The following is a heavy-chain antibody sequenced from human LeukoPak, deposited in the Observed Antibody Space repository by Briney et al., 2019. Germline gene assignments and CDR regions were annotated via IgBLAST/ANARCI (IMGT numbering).Heavy chain of an antibody. J-gene: IGHJ4*02. V-gene: IGHV1-24*01. D-gene: IGHD6-13*01. CDR2: FDPEDGET. Sequence: ASVKVSCKVSGYTLTELSMHWVRQAPGKGLEWMGGFDPEDGETIYAQKFQGRVTMTEDKPTDTAYMELSSLRSDDTAVYYCARDYLIAAAGTPVDYWGQGTLVTVSS. CDR1: GYTLTELS. CDR3: ARDYLIAAAGTPVDY.